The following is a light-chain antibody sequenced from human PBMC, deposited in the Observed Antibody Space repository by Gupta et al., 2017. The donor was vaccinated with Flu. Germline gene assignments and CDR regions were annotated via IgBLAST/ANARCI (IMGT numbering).Light chain of an antibody. J-gene: IGLJ2*01. V-gene: IGLV3-27*01. CDR3: YSSADNNLV. CDR1: VLAKKY. CDR2: KDI. Sequence: CSGEVLAKKYGRGFQRRPGQAPVQVIYKDIERPSGIPERFSGSSSGTTVTLTISGAQVEDEADYYCYSSADNNLVFGGGTKLTVL.